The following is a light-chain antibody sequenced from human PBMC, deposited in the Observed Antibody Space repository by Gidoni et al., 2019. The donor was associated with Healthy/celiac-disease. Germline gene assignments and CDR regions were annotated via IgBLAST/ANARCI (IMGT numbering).Light chain of an antibody. Sequence: QSALTQPASVSGSPGQSITISCTGTSSDVGGYNYVSWYQQHPGKAPKLMIYDVSNRPSGVSNRFSGSKSGNTSSLTISVLQAEDEADYYCSSYTSSSTPHLVFGGGTKLTVL. V-gene: IGLV2-14*03. J-gene: IGLJ2*01. CDR3: SSYTSSSTPHLV. CDR1: SSDVGGYNY. CDR2: DVS.